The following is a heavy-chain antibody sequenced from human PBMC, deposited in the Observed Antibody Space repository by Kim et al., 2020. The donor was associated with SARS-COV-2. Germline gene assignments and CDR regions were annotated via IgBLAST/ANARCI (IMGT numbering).Heavy chain of an antibody. J-gene: IGHJ1*01. Sequence: GGSLRLSCAASGFTFSSYAMSWVRQAPGKGLEWVSAISGSGGSTYYADSVKGRFTISRDNSKNTLYLQMNSLRAEDTAVYYCAKPDISTGYYYGDEYFQHWGQGTLVTVSS. CDR3: AKPDISTGYYYGDEYFQH. D-gene: IGHD3-9*01. CDR2: ISGSGGST. V-gene: IGHV3-23*01. CDR1: GFTFSSYA.